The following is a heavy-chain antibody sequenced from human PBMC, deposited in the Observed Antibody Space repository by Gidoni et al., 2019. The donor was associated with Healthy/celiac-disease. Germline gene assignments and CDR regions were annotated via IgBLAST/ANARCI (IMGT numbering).Heavy chain of an antibody. CDR2: IGTAGDT. D-gene: IGHD1-1*01. V-gene: IGHV3-13*01. J-gene: IGHJ6*02. CDR3: ARALLGTRSYFDYGMDV. CDR1: GFTFSSYD. Sequence: EVQLVESGGGLVQPGGSLRLSCAASGFTFSSYDMHWVRQATGKGLEWVSAIGTAGDTYYPGSVKGRFTISRENAKNSLYLQMNSLRAGDTAVYYCARALLGTRSYFDYGMDVWGQGTTVTVSS.